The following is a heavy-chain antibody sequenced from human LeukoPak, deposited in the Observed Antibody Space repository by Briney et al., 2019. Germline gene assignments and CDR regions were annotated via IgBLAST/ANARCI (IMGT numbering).Heavy chain of an antibody. V-gene: IGHV3-48*03. Sequence: GGSLRLSCAASGSTFSSYEMNWVRQAPGKGLEWVSYISSSSSTIYYADSVKGRFTISRDNAKNSLYLQMNSLRAEDTAVYYCARVVVPYYYYMDVWGKGTTVTVSS. D-gene: IGHD2-15*01. J-gene: IGHJ6*03. CDR3: ARVVVPYYYYMDV. CDR1: GSTFSSYE. CDR2: ISSSSSTI.